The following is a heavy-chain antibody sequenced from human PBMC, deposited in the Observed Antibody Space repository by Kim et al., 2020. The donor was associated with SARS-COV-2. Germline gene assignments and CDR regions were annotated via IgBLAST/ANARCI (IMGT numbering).Heavy chain of an antibody. CDR1: GGSFSGYY. V-gene: IGHV4-34*01. Sequence: SETLSLTCAVYGGSFSGYYWSWIRQPPGKGLEWIGEINHSGSTNYNPSLKSRVTISVDTSKNQFSLKLSSVTAADTAVYYCARAGGDYGANFDYWGQGTLVTVSS. J-gene: IGHJ4*02. CDR3: ARAGGDYGANFDY. D-gene: IGHD4-17*01. CDR2: INHSGST.